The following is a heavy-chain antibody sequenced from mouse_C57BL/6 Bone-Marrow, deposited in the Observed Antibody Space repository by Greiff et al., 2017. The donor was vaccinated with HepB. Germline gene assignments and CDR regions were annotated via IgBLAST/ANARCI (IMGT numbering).Heavy chain of an antibody. V-gene: IGHV10-1*01. CDR1: GFSFNTYA. Sequence: EVMLVESGGGLVQPKGSLKLSCAASGFSFNTYAMNWVRQAPGKGLEWVARIRSKSNNYATYYADSVKDRFTISRDDSESMLYLQMNNLKTEDTAMYYCVRRPDYYGSSYRYFDVWGTGTTVTVSS. D-gene: IGHD1-1*01. CDR3: VRRPDYYGSSYRYFDV. J-gene: IGHJ1*03. CDR2: IRSKSNNYAT.